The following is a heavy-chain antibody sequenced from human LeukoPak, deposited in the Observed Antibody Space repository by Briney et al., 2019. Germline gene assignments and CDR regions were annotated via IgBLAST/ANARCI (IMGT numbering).Heavy chain of an antibody. CDR2: IYYSGGT. V-gene: IGHV4-59*12. CDR3: ARESIAVSLDY. CDR1: GGSISSYY. Sequence: SETLSLTCTVSGGSISSYYWSWIRQPPGKGVEWIGYIYYSGGTHYNPSLKSRVTMSVDTSKNQFSLKLSSVTAADTAVYYCARESIAVSLDYWGQGTLVTVSS. J-gene: IGHJ4*02. D-gene: IGHD6-6*01.